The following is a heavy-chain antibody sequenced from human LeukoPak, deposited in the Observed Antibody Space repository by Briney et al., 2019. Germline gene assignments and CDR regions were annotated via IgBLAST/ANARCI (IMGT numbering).Heavy chain of an antibody. J-gene: IGHJ4*02. CDR2: IDYSGST. Sequence: SETLSLTCTVSGASISSYYWTWIRQPPGKGLEWIAYIDYSGSTNYNPSLKSRVTISVDTSKNQFSLNLSSVTAADTAVYYCARRHVQYTSSSDPYYFDYWGQGTLVTVSS. D-gene: IGHD6-6*01. CDR1: GASISSYY. CDR3: ARRHVQYTSSSDPYYFDY. V-gene: IGHV4-59*01.